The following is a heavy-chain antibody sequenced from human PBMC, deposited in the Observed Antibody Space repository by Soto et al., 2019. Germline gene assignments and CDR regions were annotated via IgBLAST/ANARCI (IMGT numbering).Heavy chain of an antibody. Sequence: QVQLVQSGDEVKKPGASVKVSCKASGYIFVKYGIAWARQAPGQGLEWMGWISPYTGNTHSATKIQGRLTMTTDTSTSTAYMDLGSLTSDDTAVYYCVMVDNYVTPTPQDVWGQGTTVTVSS. D-gene: IGHD3-16*01. CDR1: GYIFVKYG. CDR3: VMVDNYVTPTPQDV. V-gene: IGHV1-18*01. J-gene: IGHJ6*02. CDR2: ISPYTGNT.